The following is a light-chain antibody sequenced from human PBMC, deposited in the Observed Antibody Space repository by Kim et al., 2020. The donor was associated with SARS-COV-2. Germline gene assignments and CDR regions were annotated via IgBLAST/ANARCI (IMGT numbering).Light chain of an antibody. J-gene: IGKJ4*01. Sequence: SGTVGDRVTLNCQASQDINKHLNWYQQKPGKAPKVLIYDAANLETGVPSRFSGSGSGTDFTFTISSLQPEDVATYYCQQYKNKLTFGGGTKVDIK. CDR1: QDINKH. CDR3: QQYKNKLT. V-gene: IGKV1-33*01. CDR2: DAA.